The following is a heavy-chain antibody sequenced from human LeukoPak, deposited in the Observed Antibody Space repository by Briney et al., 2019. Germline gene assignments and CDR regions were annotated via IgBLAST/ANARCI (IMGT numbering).Heavy chain of an antibody. D-gene: IGHD6-13*01. Sequence: GASVKVSCKASGYTFTGYYMHWVRQAPGQGLEWMGWINPNSGGTNYAQKFQGRVTMTRDTSTSTVYMELSSLTSEDTAVYFCARDGTSSNWAEREFDYWGQGTLVTVSS. J-gene: IGHJ4*02. V-gene: IGHV1-2*02. CDR1: GYTFTGYY. CDR3: ARDGTSSNWAEREFDY. CDR2: INPNSGGT.